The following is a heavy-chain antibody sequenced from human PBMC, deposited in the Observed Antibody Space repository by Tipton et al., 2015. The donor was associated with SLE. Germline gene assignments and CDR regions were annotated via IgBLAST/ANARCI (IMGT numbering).Heavy chain of an antibody. CDR1: GGSFSDYF. CDR3: ARRGDYRSSWYVASYYYMDV. V-gene: IGHV4-34*01. J-gene: IGHJ6*03. D-gene: IGHD6-13*01. CDR2: INHSGST. Sequence: TLSLTCTVYGGSFSDYFWSWIRQPPGKGLEWIGEINHSGSTNYNPSLKSRVTISVDTSKNQFSLKLSSVTAADTSVYYCARRGDYRSSWYVASYYYMDVWGKGTTVTVSS.